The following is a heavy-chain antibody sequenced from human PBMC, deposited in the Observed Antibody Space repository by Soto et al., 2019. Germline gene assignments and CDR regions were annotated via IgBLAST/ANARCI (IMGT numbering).Heavy chain of an antibody. D-gene: IGHD2-8*01. CDR3: ARGHSTDCSNGVCSFFYNHEMDV. V-gene: IGHV1-2*04. Sequence: ASVKVSCKASGYSFTDYHIHWVRQAPGQGLEWLGRINPKSGGTSTAQKFQGWVTMTRDRSISTVYMELTRLRSDDTAVYFCARGHSTDCSNGVCSFFYNHEMDVWGEGTTVTVSS. J-gene: IGHJ6*04. CDR1: GYSFTDYH. CDR2: INPKSGGT.